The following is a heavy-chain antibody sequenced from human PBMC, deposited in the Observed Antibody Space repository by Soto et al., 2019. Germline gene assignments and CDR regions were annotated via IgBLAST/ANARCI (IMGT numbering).Heavy chain of an antibody. J-gene: IGHJ4*02. D-gene: IGHD1-20*01. CDR3: ATDLGLTGTTGY. CDR1: GYTLTELS. V-gene: IGHV1-24*01. Sequence: ASVKVSCKVSGYTLTELSMHWVRQAPGKGLEWMGGFDPEDGETIYAQKFQGRVTMTEDTSTDTAYMELSSLRSEDTAVYYCATDLGLTGTTGYWGQGTLVTVSS. CDR2: FDPEDGET.